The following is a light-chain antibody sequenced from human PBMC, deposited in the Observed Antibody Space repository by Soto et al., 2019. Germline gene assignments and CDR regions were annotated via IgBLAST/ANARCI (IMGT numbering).Light chain of an antibody. CDR2: GAS. V-gene: IGKV3-20*01. CDR1: QTVSSNY. CDR3: QQYTGPPTT. J-gene: IGKJ5*01. Sequence: EIILTQSPDTLSLSPGERATLSCRASQTVSSNYLAWCQQRPGQAPRLLIYGASTRAASIPDRFSGSGSGTDFTLTITRLEPEDSAVYFCQQYTGPPTTFGQGTRLEMK.